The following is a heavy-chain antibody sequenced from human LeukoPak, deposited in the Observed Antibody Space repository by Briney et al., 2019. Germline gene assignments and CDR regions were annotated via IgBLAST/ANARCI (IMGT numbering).Heavy chain of an antibody. CDR3: AKDLIYCSGGSCYSTPYYFDY. CDR1: GFTFSSYA. D-gene: IGHD2-15*01. V-gene: IGHV3-23*01. J-gene: IGHJ4*02. Sequence: GGSLRLSCVASGFTFSSYAMSWVRQAPGKGLEWVSAISGSGGSTYYADSVKGRFTISRDNSKNTLYLQMNSLRAEDTAVYYCAKDLIYCSGGSCYSTPYYFDYWGQGTLVTVSS. CDR2: ISGSGGST.